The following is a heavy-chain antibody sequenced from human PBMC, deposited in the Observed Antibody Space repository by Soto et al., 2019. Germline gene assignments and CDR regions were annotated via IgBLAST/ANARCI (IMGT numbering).Heavy chain of an antibody. V-gene: IGHV1-2*04. CDR2: INPNSGGT. Sequence: ASVKVSCKTSGYIFTDYYIHWVRQAPGQGLEWMGWINPNSGGTNYAQKFQDWVTMTRNTSINTAYMEVNSLRSDDTAVYYCARPSGYYPYYFDDWGQGTQVTVSS. D-gene: IGHD3-22*01. CDR3: ARPSGYYPYYFDD. CDR1: GYIFTDYY. J-gene: IGHJ4*02.